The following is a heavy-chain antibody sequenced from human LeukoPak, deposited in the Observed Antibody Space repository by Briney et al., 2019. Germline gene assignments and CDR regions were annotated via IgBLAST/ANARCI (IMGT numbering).Heavy chain of an antibody. CDR3: AKGAYDYIEIAYFDY. Sequence: GGSLRLSCVASGFSFNNYAMNWVRQAPGKGLEWVSLIIGSSGSTFYADSVKGRFTISRDKSKNTLYLQMNSLRAEDTAVYYCAKGAYDYIEIAYFDYWGQASLVTVSS. J-gene: IGHJ4*02. CDR2: IIGSSGST. V-gene: IGHV3-23*01. CDR1: GFSFNNYA. D-gene: IGHD5-12*01.